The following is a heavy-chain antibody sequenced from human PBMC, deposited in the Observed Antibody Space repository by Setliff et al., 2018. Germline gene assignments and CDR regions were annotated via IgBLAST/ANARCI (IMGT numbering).Heavy chain of an antibody. J-gene: IGHJ4*02. V-gene: IGHV3-20*04. CDR2: INWDGRTT. D-gene: IGHD3-16*01. Sequence: SGGSLRLSCAASGFTFSAHGMNWVRQAPGKGLEWVSTINWDGRTTGYTDSVKGRFTISRDNAKNSLYLQMNSLRAEDTAVYYCARDGGEYWGQGTLVTVSS. CDR1: GFTFSAHG. CDR3: ARDGGEY.